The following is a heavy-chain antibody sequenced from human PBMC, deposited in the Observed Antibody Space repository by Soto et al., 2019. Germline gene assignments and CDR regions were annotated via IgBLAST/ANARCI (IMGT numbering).Heavy chain of an antibody. CDR2: ISSSSSYI. D-gene: IGHD6-6*01. CDR3: ARDPTRIAARLDGLCWFDP. J-gene: IGHJ5*02. Sequence: GGSLRLSCAASGFTFSSYSMNWVRQAPGKGLEWVSSISSSSSYIYYADSVKGRFTISRDNAKNSLYLQMNSLRAEDTAVYYCARDPTRIAARLDGLCWFDPWGQGTLVTVSS. CDR1: GFTFSSYS. V-gene: IGHV3-21*01.